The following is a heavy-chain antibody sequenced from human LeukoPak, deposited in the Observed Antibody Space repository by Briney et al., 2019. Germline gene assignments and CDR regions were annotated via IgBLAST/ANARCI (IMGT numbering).Heavy chain of an antibody. D-gene: IGHD5-18*01. Sequence: PSGRSLRLSCAASGFTFDDYAMHWVRQAPGKGLEWVSGISWNSGSIGYADSVKGRFTISRDNAKNSLYLQMNSLRAEDTALYYCAKDGTAMALDYWGQGTLVTVSS. CDR1: GFTFDDYA. J-gene: IGHJ4*02. CDR3: AKDGTAMALDY. V-gene: IGHV3-9*01. CDR2: ISWNSGSI.